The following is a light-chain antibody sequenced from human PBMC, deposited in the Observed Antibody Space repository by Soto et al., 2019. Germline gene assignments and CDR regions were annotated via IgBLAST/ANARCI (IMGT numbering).Light chain of an antibody. V-gene: IGKV1-5*01. J-gene: IGKJ2*01. CDR1: QSISSW. CDR3: QQYNSFMYT. CDR2: DAS. Sequence: DIQMTQSPSTLSASVGDRGTITCRASQSISSWLAWYQQKPGKAPKLLIYDASSLESGVPSRFSGSGSGTEFTLTISSLQPDDFATYYCQQYNSFMYTFGQGTKLEIK.